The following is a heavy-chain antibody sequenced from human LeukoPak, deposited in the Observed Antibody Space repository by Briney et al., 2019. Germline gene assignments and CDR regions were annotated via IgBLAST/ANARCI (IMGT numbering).Heavy chain of an antibody. CDR2: ISSTGGTT. J-gene: IGHJ6*03. CDR1: GFTFSSYE. D-gene: IGHD2-15*01. Sequence: PGGSLRLSCAASGFTFSSYEMIWVRQAPGKGLEWVSSISSTGGTTYYADSVKGRFTISRDNSKNTLYLQMNGLRAEDTAIYYCAKNGDRGAYCTGGTCYPYFYYYMDVWGKGTTVTI. V-gene: IGHV3-23*01. CDR3: AKNGDRGAYCTGGTCYPYFYYYMDV.